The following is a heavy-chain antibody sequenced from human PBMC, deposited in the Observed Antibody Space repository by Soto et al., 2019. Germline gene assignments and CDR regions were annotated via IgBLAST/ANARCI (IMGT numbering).Heavy chain of an antibody. CDR1: GGTFSTYA. D-gene: IGHD5-18*01. J-gene: IGHJ4*02. Sequence: QVQLVQSGAEVKKPESSVKVSCKAPGGTFSTYAISWVRQAPGQGLEWMGGIIPMFGTANYAQRFQGRVTITADESRNTVYMELSSLRSEDTAVYFCASGIQLWLRRINTGYSGWGQGTLVTVSS. V-gene: IGHV1-69*12. CDR3: ASGIQLWLRRINTGYSG. CDR2: IIPMFGTA.